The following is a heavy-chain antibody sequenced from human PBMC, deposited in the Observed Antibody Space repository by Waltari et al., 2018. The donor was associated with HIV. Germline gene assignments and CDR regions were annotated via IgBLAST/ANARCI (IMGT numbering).Heavy chain of an antibody. D-gene: IGHD1-20*01. J-gene: IGHJ3*02. CDR1: GGSFSGYY. CDR3: ARGDNWNAFDI. V-gene: IGHV4-34*01. Sequence: QVQLQQWGAGLLKPSETLSLTCAVYGGSFSGYYWSWIRQHPGKGLEWIGEINHSGSTNYNPSLKSRVTISVDTSKNQFSLKLSSVTAADTAVYYCARGDNWNAFDIWGQGTMVTVSS. CDR2: INHSGST.